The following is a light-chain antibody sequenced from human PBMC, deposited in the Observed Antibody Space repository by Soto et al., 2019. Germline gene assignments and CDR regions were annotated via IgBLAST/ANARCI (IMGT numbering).Light chain of an antibody. CDR3: TSFTTSNIWV. CDR1: SNDIGIYNY. Sequence: QSVLTQPASVSGSPGQSITISCTGTSNDIGIYNYVSWYQQHPGKAPKLIICEVYNRPSVVSNRFSGSKSGKTASLTISGLRAEDDADYYCTSFTTSNIWVFGGGTKVTVL. CDR2: EVY. J-gene: IGLJ3*02. V-gene: IGLV2-14*01.